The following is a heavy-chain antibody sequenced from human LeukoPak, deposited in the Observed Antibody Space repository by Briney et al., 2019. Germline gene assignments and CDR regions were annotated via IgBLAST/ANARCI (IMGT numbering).Heavy chain of an antibody. J-gene: IGHJ5*02. D-gene: IGHD6-19*01. CDR2: ISSSSSYI. CDR1: GFTFSSYS. Sequence: GGSLRLSCEASGFTFSSYSLNWVRQAPGKGLEWVSSISSSSSYIYYADSVKGRFTISRDNAKNSLYLQMNSLRAEDTAVYYCARDLWYSSGWSPDWFDPWGQGTLVTVSS. V-gene: IGHV3-21*01. CDR3: ARDLWYSSGWSPDWFDP.